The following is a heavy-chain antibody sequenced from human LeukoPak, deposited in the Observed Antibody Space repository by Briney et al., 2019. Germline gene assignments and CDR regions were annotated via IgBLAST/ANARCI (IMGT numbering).Heavy chain of an antibody. CDR3: ARETVKSDYYDSSGPYWYFDL. CDR1: GGSISSGGYS. V-gene: IGHV4-30-2*01. CDR2: IYHSGST. D-gene: IGHD3-22*01. Sequence: EPSQTLSLTCAVSGGSISSGGYSWSWIRQPPGKGLEWIGYIYHSGSTYYNPSLKSRVTISVDRSKNQFSLKLSSVTAADTAVYYCARETVKSDYYDSSGPYWYFDLWGRGTLVTVSS. J-gene: IGHJ2*01.